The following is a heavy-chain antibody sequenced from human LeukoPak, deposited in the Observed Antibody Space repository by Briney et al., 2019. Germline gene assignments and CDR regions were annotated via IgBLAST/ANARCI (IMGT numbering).Heavy chain of an antibody. CDR3: ARHIAASDTSHFYYGMDV. CDR1: GGSIDSNS. J-gene: IGHJ6*02. Sequence: SETLSLTCTVSGGSIDSNSWTWIRQPPGKGLEWIGYIYYSGSTNYNPSLKSRVTISVDTSKNQFSLKLSSVTAADTAVYYCARHIAASDTSHFYYGMDVWGQGTTVTVSS. V-gene: IGHV4-59*08. D-gene: IGHD6-25*01. CDR2: IYYSGST.